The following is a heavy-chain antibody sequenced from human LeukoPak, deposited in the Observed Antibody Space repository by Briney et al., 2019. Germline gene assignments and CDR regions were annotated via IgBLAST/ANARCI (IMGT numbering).Heavy chain of an antibody. Sequence: ASVKVSCKVSGYTLTELSMHWVRQAPGKGLEWMGGFDPEDGETIYAQKFQGRVTMTEDASTDTAYMELSSLRSEDTAVYYCATNTGGPYYYDSSGYYPTLDYWGQGTLVTVSS. V-gene: IGHV1-24*01. CDR3: ATNTGGPYYYDSSGYYPTLDY. CDR2: FDPEDGET. J-gene: IGHJ4*02. D-gene: IGHD3-22*01. CDR1: GYTLTELS.